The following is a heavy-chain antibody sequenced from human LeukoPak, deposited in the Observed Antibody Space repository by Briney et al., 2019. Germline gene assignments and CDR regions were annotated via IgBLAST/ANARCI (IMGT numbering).Heavy chain of an antibody. Sequence: SGPTLFNPSPTLTLTFTFSGFSRPTQAVAGGWIRKPPVKALEWPALNYWDDEKRYRPSLKDRLTITKYTSKNQVVLTMTNMYPVDTGTYYCAHTRWTRGYFDYWGQGTLVTVSS. J-gene: IGHJ4*02. V-gene: IGHV2-5*02. CDR1: GFSRPTQAVA. D-gene: IGHD5-24*01. CDR2: NYWDDEK. CDR3: AHTRWTRGYFDY.